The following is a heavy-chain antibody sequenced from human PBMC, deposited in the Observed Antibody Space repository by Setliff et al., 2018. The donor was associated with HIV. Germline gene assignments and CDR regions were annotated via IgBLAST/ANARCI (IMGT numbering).Heavy chain of an antibody. J-gene: IGHJ4*02. V-gene: IGHV3-7*03. D-gene: IGHD5-18*01. Sequence: GGSLRLSCADSGFTFSNFWMNWVRQAPGKGLEWVANIKKDGREKNYVDSVKGRFIISRDNAKNSLYVQMNSLRAEDTAVYYCAKDATAEAQLWQFDYWGQGALVTVSS. CDR2: IKKDGREK. CDR1: GFTFSNFW. CDR3: AKDATAEAQLWQFDY.